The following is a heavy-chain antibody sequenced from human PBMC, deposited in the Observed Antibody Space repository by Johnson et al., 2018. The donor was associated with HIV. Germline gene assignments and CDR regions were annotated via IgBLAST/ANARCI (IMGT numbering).Heavy chain of an antibody. V-gene: IGHV3-20*04. CDR1: GFSFNDYG. D-gene: IGHD5-24*01. CDR2: IIYSGGST. Sequence: VQLVESGGGVVRPGWSLRLSCAASGFSFNDYGMSWVRQAPGKGLEWVSIIYSGGSTKHADSVKGRFTISRDNAKNSLYLQMNSLRAEDTAVFYCAREMAWEDAFDIWGQGTMVTVSS. J-gene: IGHJ3*02. CDR3: AREMAWEDAFDI.